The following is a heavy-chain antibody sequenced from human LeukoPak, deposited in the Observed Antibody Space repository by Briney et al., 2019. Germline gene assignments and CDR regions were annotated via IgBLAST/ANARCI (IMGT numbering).Heavy chain of an antibody. Sequence: PSETLSLTCTVSGGSISSYYWSWIRQPPGKGLEWIGYIYYSASTNYNPSLKSRVTISVDTSKNQFSLKLSSVTATDTAVYYCARLAYGSGSYYSNWFDPWGQGTLVTVSS. V-gene: IGHV4-59*08. D-gene: IGHD3-10*01. CDR2: IYYSAST. CDR1: GGSISSYY. J-gene: IGHJ5*02. CDR3: ARLAYGSGSYYSNWFDP.